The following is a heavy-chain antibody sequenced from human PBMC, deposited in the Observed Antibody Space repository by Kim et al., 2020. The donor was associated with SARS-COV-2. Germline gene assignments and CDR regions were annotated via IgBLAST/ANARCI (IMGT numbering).Heavy chain of an antibody. CDR2: INHSGST. Sequence: SETLSLTCAVYGGSFSGYYWSWIRQPPGKGLEWIGEINHSGSTNYNPSLKSRVTISVDTSKNQFSLKLSSVTAADTAVYYCARAHNVYGSGSWGQGTLVTVSS. CDR3: ARAHNVYGSGS. D-gene: IGHD3-10*01. CDR1: GGSFSGYY. V-gene: IGHV4-34*01. J-gene: IGHJ4*02.